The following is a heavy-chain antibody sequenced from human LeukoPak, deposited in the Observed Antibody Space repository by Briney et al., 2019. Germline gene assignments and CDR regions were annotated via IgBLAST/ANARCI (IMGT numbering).Heavy chain of an antibody. CDR2: IYYSGST. Sequence: SETLSLTCTVSGGSISSYYWSWIRQPPGKGLEWIGYIYYSGSTNYNPSLKSRVTISVDTSKNQFSLKLSSVTAADTAVYYCARDQAYTSRGWFDPWGQGTLVTVSS. CDR3: ARDQAYTSRGWFDP. V-gene: IGHV4-59*01. D-gene: IGHD2-2*01. CDR1: GGSISSYY. J-gene: IGHJ5*02.